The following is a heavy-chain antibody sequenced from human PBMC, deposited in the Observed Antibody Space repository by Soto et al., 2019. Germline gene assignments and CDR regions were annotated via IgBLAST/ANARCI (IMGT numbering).Heavy chain of an antibody. CDR2: IWYDGSNK. Sequence: QVQLVESGGGVVQPGRSLRLSCAASGFTFSSYGMHWVRQAPGKGLEWVAVIWYDGSNKYYADSVKGRFTISRDNSKNTLYLQMNSLRAEDTAVYYCARVGSGWYYYYGMDVWGQGTTVTVSS. CDR3: ARVGSGWYYYYGMDV. D-gene: IGHD6-19*01. V-gene: IGHV3-33*01. CDR1: GFTFSSYG. J-gene: IGHJ6*02.